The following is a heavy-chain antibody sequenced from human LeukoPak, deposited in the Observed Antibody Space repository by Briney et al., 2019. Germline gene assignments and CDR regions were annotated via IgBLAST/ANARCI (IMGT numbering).Heavy chain of an antibody. CDR3: ARAADYYDSSGYYF. J-gene: IGHJ4*02. V-gene: IGHV4-34*01. Sequence: SETLSLTCAVYGGSFSGYYWSWIRQPPGKGLEWIGEINHSGSTNYHPSLKSRVTISVDTSKNQFSLKLSSVTAADTAVYYCARAADYYDSSGYYFGGQGTLVTVSS. CDR1: GGSFSGYY. D-gene: IGHD3-22*01. CDR2: INHSGST.